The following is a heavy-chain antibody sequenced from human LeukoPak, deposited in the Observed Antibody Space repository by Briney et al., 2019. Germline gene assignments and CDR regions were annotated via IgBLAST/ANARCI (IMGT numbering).Heavy chain of an antibody. CDR1: GFTFSSYA. CDR3: AKADIVVVPAAKGSDY. V-gene: IGHV3-23*01. D-gene: IGHD2-2*01. CDR2: ISGSGGST. J-gene: IGHJ4*02. Sequence: SGGSLRLSCAASGFTFSSYAMSWVRQAPGKGLEWVSAISGSGGSTYYADSVKGRFTISRDNSKNTLYLQMNSLRAEDTAVYYCAKADIVVVPAAKGSDYWGQGTLVTVSS.